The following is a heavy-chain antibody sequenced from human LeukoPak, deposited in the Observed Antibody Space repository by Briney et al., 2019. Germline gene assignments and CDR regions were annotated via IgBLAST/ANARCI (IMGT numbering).Heavy chain of an antibody. CDR2: IQSRNYGGTT. D-gene: IGHD2-2*01. Sequence: PGGSLRLSCAASGFTVSSNYMSWVRQAPGKGLEWVGFIQSRNYGGTTQHAASVKGRFTISRDDSKSIAYLQMNSLKTEDTAVYYCTASDHLYCSSISCHFDYWGQGTLVTVSS. J-gene: IGHJ4*02. V-gene: IGHV3-49*04. CDR3: TASDHLYCSSISCHFDY. CDR1: GFTVSSNY.